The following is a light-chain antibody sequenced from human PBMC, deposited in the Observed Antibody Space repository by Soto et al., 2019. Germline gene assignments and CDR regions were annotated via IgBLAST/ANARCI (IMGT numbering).Light chain of an antibody. J-gene: IGKJ1*01. CDR1: QFISNS. V-gene: IGKV3-15*01. CDR3: QQSSNWPRT. Sequence: IVMTQYPATLSVSPGERVTLSCRASQFISNSLAWYQQRPGQPPRLLIYGASTRAAGISARFSGSGSGTEFTLTISSLQSEDFAVYYCQQSSNWPRTFGQGTKVDIK. CDR2: GAS.